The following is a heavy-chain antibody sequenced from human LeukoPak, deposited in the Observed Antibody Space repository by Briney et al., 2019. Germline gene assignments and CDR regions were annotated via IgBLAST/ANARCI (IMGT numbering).Heavy chain of an antibody. CDR1: GFTFSSYS. CDR3: ARDPAGYSGSYLPHDAFDI. CDR2: ISSSSSYI. D-gene: IGHD1-26*01. V-gene: IGHV3-21*01. J-gene: IGHJ3*02. Sequence: PGGSLRLSCAASGFTFSSYSMNWVRQAPGKGLEWVSSISSSSSYIYYADSVKGRFTISRDNAKNSLYLQMNSLRGEDTAVYYCARDPAGYSGSYLPHDAFDIWGQGTMVTVSS.